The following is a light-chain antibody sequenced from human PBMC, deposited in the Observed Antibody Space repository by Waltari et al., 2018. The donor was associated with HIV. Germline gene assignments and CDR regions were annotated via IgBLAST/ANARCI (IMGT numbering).Light chain of an antibody. CDR2: EVS. Sequence: QSALTQPPSASGSLGQSVTISCTGTSNDIGAYDYVSWYLQYPGKAPKVIMSEVSKRPSGVPDRCSGSKSDNTASLTVSGLQAEDEADYFCSSYAGRNNFIFGGGTKLTVL. J-gene: IGLJ2*01. CDR3: SSYAGRNNFI. V-gene: IGLV2-8*01. CDR1: SNDIGAYDY.